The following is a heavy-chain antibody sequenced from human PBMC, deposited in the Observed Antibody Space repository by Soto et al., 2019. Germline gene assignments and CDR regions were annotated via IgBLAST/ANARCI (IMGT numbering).Heavy chain of an antibody. J-gene: IGHJ4*02. D-gene: IGHD2-15*01. Sequence: QVQLVQSGAEVKKPGASVKVSCKASGYTFTSYAMHWVRQAPGQRLEWMGWINAGNGNTKYSQKFQGRVTITRDTSASTAYMERSSLRSEDTAVYYGGRGPGGPDGPGDYWGQGTLVTVSS. CDR2: INAGNGNT. CDR3: GRGPGGPDGPGDY. V-gene: IGHV1-3*01. CDR1: GYTFTSYA.